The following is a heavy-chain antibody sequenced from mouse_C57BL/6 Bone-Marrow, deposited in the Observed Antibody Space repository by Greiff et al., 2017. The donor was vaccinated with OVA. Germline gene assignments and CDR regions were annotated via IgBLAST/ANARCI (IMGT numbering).Heavy chain of an antibody. V-gene: IGHV2-2*01. D-gene: IGHD1-1*01. CDR2: IWSGGST. J-gene: IGHJ4*01. CDR1: GFSLTSYG. CDR3: ASPITTAAMDY. Sequence: QVQLKESGPGLVQPSQILSITCTVSGFSLTSYGVHWVRQSPGKGLEWLGVIWSGGSTDYNAAFISRLSISKDNSKSQVFFKMNSLQADDTAIYYCASPITTAAMDYWGQGTSVTVSS.